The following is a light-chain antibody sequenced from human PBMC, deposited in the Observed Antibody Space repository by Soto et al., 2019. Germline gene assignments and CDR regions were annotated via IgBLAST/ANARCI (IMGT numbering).Light chain of an antibody. CDR1: NIGSKS. CDR2: DDS. V-gene: IGLV3-21*02. J-gene: IGLJ3*02. Sequence: SYELTQPPSVSVAPGQTARITCGGNNIGSKSVHWYQQRPGQAPVVVVYDDSDRPSGIPARFSGSNSGNTATLTITRVEVGDEADYFCQVWDSLSVHWVFGGGTKLTVL. CDR3: QVWDSLSVHWV.